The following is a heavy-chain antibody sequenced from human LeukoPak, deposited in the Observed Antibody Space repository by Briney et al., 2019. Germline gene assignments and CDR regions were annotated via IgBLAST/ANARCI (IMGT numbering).Heavy chain of an antibody. D-gene: IGHD3-22*01. V-gene: IGHV1-69*06. CDR1: GGTFSSYA. Sequence: GASVKVSCKASGGTFSSYAISWVRQAPGQGLEWMGGIIPIFGTANYAQKFQGRVASTADKSTSTAYMELSSLRSEDTAVYYCASYFYYYDSSGYYSFDYWGQGTLVTVSS. J-gene: IGHJ4*02. CDR3: ASYFYYYDSSGYYSFDY. CDR2: IIPIFGTA.